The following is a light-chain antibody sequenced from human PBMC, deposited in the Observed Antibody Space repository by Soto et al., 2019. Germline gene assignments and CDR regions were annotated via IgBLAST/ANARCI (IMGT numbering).Light chain of an antibody. Sequence: DIQMTQSPSSLSASVGDRVTITCRASQSISTYLNWYQQKPGKAANLLIYAAFSLQTGVPSRFSGSGSGTHFTLNIISLQPQDFATYFCQQRYRTPRFTFGPGTKVELK. CDR2: AAF. J-gene: IGKJ3*01. CDR3: QQRYRTPRFT. V-gene: IGKV1-39*01. CDR1: QSISTY.